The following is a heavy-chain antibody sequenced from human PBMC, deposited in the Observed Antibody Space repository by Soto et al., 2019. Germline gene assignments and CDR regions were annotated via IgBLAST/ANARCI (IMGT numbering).Heavy chain of an antibody. CDR2: ISYDETAT. CDR3: ARPRGFGVIINFFDY. J-gene: IGHJ4*02. CDR1: GFTFSGYG. Sequence: QVQLVESGGGVVQPGTSLRLSCAASGFTFSGYGVHWVRQAPGKGLEWVATISYDETATYYSDSVKGRFTISRDNSKNTLFLQMNSLRAEDTAMYYCARPRGFGVIINFFDYWGQGTLVTVSS. V-gene: IGHV3-30*03. D-gene: IGHD3-3*01.